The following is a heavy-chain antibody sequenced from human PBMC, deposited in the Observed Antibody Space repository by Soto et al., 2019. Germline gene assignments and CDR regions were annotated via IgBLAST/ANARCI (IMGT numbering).Heavy chain of an antibody. CDR2: LYHTGTA. Sequence: PSERLGVTCTLYLGSTSSRSSCRAWILQPPGKGMEWRGKLYHTGTAYCNRSLKSRLSICLYTSKNEFCLRLTSVAAAGPAVYCCGRAIQVHSGFDPWGEGTMVTVSS. J-gene: IGHJ5*02. D-gene: IGHD2-2*01. V-gene: IGHV4-39*01. CDR1: LGSTSSRSSC. CDR3: GRAIQVHSGFDP.